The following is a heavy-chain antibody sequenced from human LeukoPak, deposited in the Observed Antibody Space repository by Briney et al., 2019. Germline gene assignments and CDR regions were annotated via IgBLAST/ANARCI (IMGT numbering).Heavy chain of an antibody. CDR3: ARSGTYGYCSSTSCYTGAFDI. D-gene: IGHD2-2*02. CDR1: GGSFSGYY. CDR2: INHSGST. J-gene: IGHJ3*02. Sequence: SETLSLTCAVYGGSFSGYYWSWIRQPPGKGLEWIGEINHSGSTNYNPSLKSRVTISVDTSKNQFSLKLSSVTAADTAVYYCARSGTYGYCSSTSCYTGAFDIWGQGTMVTVSS. V-gene: IGHV4-34*01.